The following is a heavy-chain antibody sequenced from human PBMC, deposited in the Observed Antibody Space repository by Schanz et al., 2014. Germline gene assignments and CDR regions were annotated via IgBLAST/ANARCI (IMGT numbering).Heavy chain of an antibody. V-gene: IGHV3-30-3*01. D-gene: IGHD5-12*01. CDR3: AREYSSYGTVYY. Sequence: QVQLVESGGGVVQPGRSLRLSCAASGFTFHTYDMHWVRQAPGKGLEWVAQISHDGHRDFYADSVKGRFTISRDNSKNTLYLQMSSLRVEDTALYYCAREYSSYGTVYYWGQGTLVTVSS. CDR2: ISHDGHRD. J-gene: IGHJ4*02. CDR1: GFTFHTYD.